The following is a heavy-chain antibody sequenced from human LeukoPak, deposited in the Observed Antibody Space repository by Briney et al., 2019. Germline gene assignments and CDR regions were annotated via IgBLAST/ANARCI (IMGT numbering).Heavy chain of an antibody. Sequence: PGGSLRLSCAASGFTFTNHWMSWVRQAPGKGLGWVANIKEDGSEKYYVDSVKGRFTVSRDNVKNSLFLQMNSLRVDDTAVYYCAKSGSSVFWSWGQGTLVTVSS. D-gene: IGHD3-3*02. CDR1: GFTFTNHW. V-gene: IGHV3-7*03. J-gene: IGHJ5*02. CDR3: AKSGSSVFWS. CDR2: IKEDGSEK.